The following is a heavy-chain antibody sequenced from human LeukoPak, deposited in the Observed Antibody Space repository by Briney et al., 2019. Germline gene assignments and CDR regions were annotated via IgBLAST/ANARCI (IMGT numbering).Heavy chain of an antibody. Sequence: GSLRLSCAASGFSFSGYGMHWVRQAPGKGLEWVTFIRYDGSTKSYADSVKGRFTIARDNSKNTLYLQMNSLRAEDTAVYFCAKDYNNGFDYWGQGALVTVSS. CDR1: GFSFSGYG. V-gene: IGHV3-30*02. CDR3: AKDYNNGFDY. CDR2: IRYDGSTK. J-gene: IGHJ4*02. D-gene: IGHD1-14*01.